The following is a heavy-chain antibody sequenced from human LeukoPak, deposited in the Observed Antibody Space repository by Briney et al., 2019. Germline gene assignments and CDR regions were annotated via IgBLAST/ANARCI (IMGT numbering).Heavy chain of an antibody. V-gene: IGHV3-21*01. CDR2: ITATSLHI. CDR1: GVTFSGYS. CDR3: ARVRSVGGNPHAFNI. Sequence: PGGSLRLSCAASGVTFSGYSMNWVRQAPGKGLEWVSAITATSLHIYYADSVKGRFTISRDNAKNSLYLQMNSPRVEDTALYYCARVRSVGGNPHAFNIWGQGTMVTVSS. J-gene: IGHJ3*02. D-gene: IGHD4-23*01.